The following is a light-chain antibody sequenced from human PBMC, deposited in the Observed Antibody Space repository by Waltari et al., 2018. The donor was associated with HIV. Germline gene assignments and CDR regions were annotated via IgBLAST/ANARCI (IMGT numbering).Light chain of an antibody. Sequence: SYELTQPPSVSVSPGQTARITCSGDALPKQYAFWYQQKAGQALVVVIYKDSERPSGIPERFSGSSSGTTVTLTISGVQAEDEADYYCQSSDISRVFGGGTKLTVL. CDR2: KDS. CDR3: QSSDISRV. V-gene: IGLV3-25*03. CDR1: ALPKQY. J-gene: IGLJ3*02.